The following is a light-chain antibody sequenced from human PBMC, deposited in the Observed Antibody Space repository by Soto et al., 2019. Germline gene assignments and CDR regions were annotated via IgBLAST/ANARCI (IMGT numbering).Light chain of an antibody. CDR3: SSYAGNNKYV. CDR2: EVN. V-gene: IGLV2-8*01. CDR1: SSDVGNYNY. Sequence: QSVLTQPPSASGSPGQSVTISCTGTSSDVGNYNYVSWYQQHPGKAPKLMIYEVNKRPSGVPDRFSGSKSGNTASLTVSGLQAEDEADYYCSSYAGNNKYVFGTGTQLTVL. J-gene: IGLJ1*01.